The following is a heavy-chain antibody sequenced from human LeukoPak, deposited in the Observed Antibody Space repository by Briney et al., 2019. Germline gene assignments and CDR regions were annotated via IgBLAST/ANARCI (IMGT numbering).Heavy chain of an antibody. CDR3: ARAGRTMVRGVITD. J-gene: IGHJ4*02. V-gene: IGHV4-39*07. Sequence: PSETLSLTCTVSGDSISGSSYYWGWIRQPPGKGLEWIGSIYYTGSTYYNPSLKSRVIISVDTSKNQFSLRLNSVTAADTAVYYCARAGRTMVRGVITDWGQGTLVTVSS. D-gene: IGHD3-10*01. CDR2: IYYTGST. CDR1: GDSISGSSYY.